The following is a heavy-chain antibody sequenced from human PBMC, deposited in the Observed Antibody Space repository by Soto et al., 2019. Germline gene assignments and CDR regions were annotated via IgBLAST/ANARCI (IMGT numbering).Heavy chain of an antibody. CDR1: GYTFTSYG. V-gene: IGHV1-18*01. CDR3: AREGGGVAYCGGDCFTLDY. CDR2: ISAYNGNT. D-gene: IGHD2-21*02. J-gene: IGHJ4*02. Sequence: GASVKVSCKASGYTFTSYGISWVRQAPGQGLEWMGWISAYNGNTNYAQKLQGRVTMTTYTSTSTAYMELRSLRSDDTAVYYCAREGGGVAYCGGDCFTLDYWGQGTLVTVSS.